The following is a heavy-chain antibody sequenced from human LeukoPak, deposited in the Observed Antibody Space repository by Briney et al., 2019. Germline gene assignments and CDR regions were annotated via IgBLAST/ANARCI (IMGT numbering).Heavy chain of an antibody. Sequence: ASVKVSFTASGYTFTGYYMHWVRQAPGQGLEWMGWINPNSGGTNYAQKFQGRVTMTRDTSISTAYMELSRLRSDDTAVYYCARGPIHCSSTSCYIWHFDYWGQGTLVTVSS. V-gene: IGHV1-2*02. J-gene: IGHJ4*02. CDR1: GYTFTGYY. D-gene: IGHD2-2*02. CDR3: ARGPIHCSSTSCYIWHFDY. CDR2: INPNSGGT.